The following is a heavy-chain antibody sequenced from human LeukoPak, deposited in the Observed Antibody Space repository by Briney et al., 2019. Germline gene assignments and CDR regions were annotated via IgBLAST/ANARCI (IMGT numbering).Heavy chain of an antibody. J-gene: IGHJ4*02. CDR2: ISSSSSYI. V-gene: IGHV3-21*01. Sequence: GGYLRLSCAASGFTFSSYSMNWVRQAPGKGLEWVSSISSSSSYIYYADSVKGRFTISRDNAKNSLYLQMNSMRAEDTAVYYCARAVGWLNDYWGQGTLVTVSS. D-gene: IGHD5-24*01. CDR1: GFTFSSYS. CDR3: ARAVGWLNDY.